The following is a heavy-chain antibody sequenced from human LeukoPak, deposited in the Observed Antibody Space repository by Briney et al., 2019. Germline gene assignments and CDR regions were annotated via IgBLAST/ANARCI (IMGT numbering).Heavy chain of an antibody. J-gene: IGHJ4*02. CDR3: ARSPAMVRGVIHSDY. Sequence: SVKVSCKASGGTFSSYAISWVRQAPGLGLEWMGGIIPIFGTANYAQKFQGRVTITADESTSTAYMELSSLRSEDTAVYYCARSPAMVRGVIHSDYWGQGTLVTVSS. CDR1: GGTFSSYA. D-gene: IGHD3-10*01. V-gene: IGHV1-69*01. CDR2: IIPIFGTA.